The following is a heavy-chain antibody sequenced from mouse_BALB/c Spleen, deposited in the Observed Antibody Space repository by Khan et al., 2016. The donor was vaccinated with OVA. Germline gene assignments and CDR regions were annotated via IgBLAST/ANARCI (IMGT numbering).Heavy chain of an antibody. CDR3: TRPSTTEYDYGMDY. D-gene: IGHD1-1*01. V-gene: IGHV5-12-2*01. Sequence: EVELVESGGGLVQPGGSLKLSCAASGFTFSSYTMSWVRQTPDKRLEWVAFISHGGSSAYYPDTVKGRFTSSRDNAKNTLYLQMSSLKSEDTARYYCTRPSTTEYDYGMDYWGQGTSVTVSS. J-gene: IGHJ4*01. CDR2: ISHGGSSA. CDR1: GFTFSSYT.